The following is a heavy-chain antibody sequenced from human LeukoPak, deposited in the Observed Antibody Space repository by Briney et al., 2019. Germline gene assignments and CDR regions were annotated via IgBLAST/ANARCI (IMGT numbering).Heavy chain of an antibody. D-gene: IGHD6-6*01. V-gene: IGHV1-69*13. CDR1: GGTFSSYA. CDR3: ARSLSSSEYYYYGMDV. Sequence: SVKVSCKASGGTFSSYAISWVRQAPGQGLEWMGGIIPIFGTANCAQKFQGRVTITADESTSTAYMELSSLRSEDTAVYYCARSLSSSEYYYYGMDVWGQGTTVTVSS. CDR2: IIPIFGTA. J-gene: IGHJ6*02.